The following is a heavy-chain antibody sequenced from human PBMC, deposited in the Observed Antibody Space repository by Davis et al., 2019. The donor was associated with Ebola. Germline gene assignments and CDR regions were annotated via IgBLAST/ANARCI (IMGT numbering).Heavy chain of an antibody. Sequence: ASVKVSCKASGYTFTNYYMHWVRQAPGQGLQWMGIINPGGGSTSYAQKLQGRVTMTRDTSTSTVYMELSSLRSEDTAVYYCARGYPPPYYHYYGMDVWDQGTTVTVSS. J-gene: IGHJ6*02. CDR3: ARGYPPPYYHYYGMDV. CDR1: GYTFTNYY. D-gene: IGHD3-16*02. V-gene: IGHV1-46*03. CDR2: INPGGGST.